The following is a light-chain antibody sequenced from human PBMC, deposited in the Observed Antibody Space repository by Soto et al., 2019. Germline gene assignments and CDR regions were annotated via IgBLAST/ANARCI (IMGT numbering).Light chain of an antibody. V-gene: IGKV1-33*01. CDR1: QDISNY. Sequence: EIQMTQSPSSLSASVGDRVTITCQASQDISNYLNWYQQKPGKAPKLLIYDASNLKTGVPSRFSGSGSGTDFTFTISNLQPEDIATYYCQQSGTFGGGTKVEIK. CDR3: QQSGT. CDR2: DAS. J-gene: IGKJ4*01.